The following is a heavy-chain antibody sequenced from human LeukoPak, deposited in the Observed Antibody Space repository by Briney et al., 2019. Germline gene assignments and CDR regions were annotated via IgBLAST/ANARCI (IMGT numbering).Heavy chain of an antibody. D-gene: IGHD6-13*01. CDR1: GFTFSSYS. CDR3: ASGQGVAAAGENIDY. V-gene: IGHV3-21*01. CDR2: ISSISSYI. Sequence: GGSLRLSCAASGFTFSSYSMNWVRQAPGKGLEWVSSISSISSYIYYADSVKGRFTISRDNAKNSLYLQMNSLRAEDTAVYYCASGQGVAAAGENIDYWGQGTLVTVSS. J-gene: IGHJ4*02.